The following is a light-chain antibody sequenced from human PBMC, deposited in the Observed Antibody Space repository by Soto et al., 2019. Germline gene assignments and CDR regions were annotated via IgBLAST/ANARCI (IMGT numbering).Light chain of an antibody. CDR2: GAS. J-gene: IGKJ1*01. V-gene: IGKV3-20*01. CDR1: QSVCSRC. CDR3: QHYGSTPWT. Sequence: EIVLTQSPGTLSLSPGERGTLSCRASQSVCSRCLAWYQQKPGQAPRLLIFGASSRATGIPDTFSGSGSGTDFTLTVSRLEPEDSAVYYCQHYGSTPWTFGQGTKVEI.